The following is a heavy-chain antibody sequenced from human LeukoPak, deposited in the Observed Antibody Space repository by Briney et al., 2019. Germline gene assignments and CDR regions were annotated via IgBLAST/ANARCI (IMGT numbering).Heavy chain of an antibody. CDR3: ARVAGPIVLMVYAIHKRGNWFDP. CDR1: GASISSNSYF. CDR2: VSDGGGT. V-gene: IGHV4-39*01. Sequence: PSETLSLTCTVSGASISSNSYFWAWIRQPPGRGLEWIGSVSDGGGTHHKPSLESRLTMLLDTSKNQFSLKLSSVTAADTAVYYCARVAGPIVLMVYAIHKRGNWFDPWGQGTLVTVSS. D-gene: IGHD2-8*01. J-gene: IGHJ5*02.